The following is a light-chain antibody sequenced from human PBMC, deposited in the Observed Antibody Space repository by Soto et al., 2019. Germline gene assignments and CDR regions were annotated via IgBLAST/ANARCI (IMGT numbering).Light chain of an antibody. CDR2: AAS. CDR3: QHSYSTPTWT. CDR1: QSISSY. Sequence: DIQMNQSPSSLSASVGQRVTITCRASQSISSYLNCYQQKPGKAPKLLIYAASSLQSGVPSRFSGSGSGTDFTLTISSLQPEDFATYYCQHSYSTPTWTFGQGTKVEIK. J-gene: IGKJ1*01. V-gene: IGKV1-39*01.